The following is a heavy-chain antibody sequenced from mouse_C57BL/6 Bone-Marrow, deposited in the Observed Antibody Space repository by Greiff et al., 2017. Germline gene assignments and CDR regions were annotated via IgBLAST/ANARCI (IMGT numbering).Heavy chain of an antibody. J-gene: IGHJ2*01. CDR1: GYTFTSYW. CDR3: ARAHYYGSSYGYFDY. CDR2: IDPNSGGT. V-gene: IGHV1-72*01. Sequence: QVLLQQPGAELVKPGASVKLSCKASGYTFTSYWMHWVKQRPGRGLEWIGRIDPNSGGTTYNEKFKSKATLTVYKPSSTAYMQLSSLTSEDSAVYYCARAHYYGSSYGYFDYWGQGTTLTVSS. D-gene: IGHD1-1*01.